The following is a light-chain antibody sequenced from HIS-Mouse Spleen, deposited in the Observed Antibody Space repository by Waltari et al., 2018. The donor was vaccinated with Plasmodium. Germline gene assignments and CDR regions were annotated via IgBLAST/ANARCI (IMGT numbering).Light chain of an antibody. V-gene: IGLV5-37*01. CDR2: YYSDSDK. J-gene: IGLJ3*02. Sequence: QPVLTQPPSSSASPGESARLTCTLPIDINVGSYNIYWYQQTTGSPPRYLLYYYSDSDKGQGSGVPSRFSGSKDASANTGILLISGLQSEDEADYYCMIWPSNASGVFGGGTKLTVL. CDR1: IDINVGSYN. CDR3: MIWPSNASGV.